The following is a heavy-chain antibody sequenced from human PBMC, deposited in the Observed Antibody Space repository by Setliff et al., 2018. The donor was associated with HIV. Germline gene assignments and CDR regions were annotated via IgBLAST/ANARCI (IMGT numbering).Heavy chain of an antibody. J-gene: IGHJ3*02. D-gene: IGHD1-26*01. CDR2: IHVSGTT. Sequence: SETLSLTCTVSGGSITSGSDYWSWIRQPAGEGLGWIGHIHVSGTTNYNPSLKSRVTISADTSNNQFSLRLTSMTAADTAVYYCAKTSVGATGLYAFDIWGQGTMVTVSS. V-gene: IGHV4-61*09. CDR3: AKTSVGATGLYAFDI. CDR1: GGSITSGSDY.